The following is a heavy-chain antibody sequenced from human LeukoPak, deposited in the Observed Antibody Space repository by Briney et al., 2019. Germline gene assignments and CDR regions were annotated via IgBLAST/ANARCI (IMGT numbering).Heavy chain of an antibody. CDR3: ARGRFGDPLNY. CDR1: GFTFSNYA. Sequence: GGSLRLSCAASGFTFSNYAMSWVRQAPGKGLEWVSIISGSGGGTYYADSVKGRFTISKDNSKNTVDLLMHSVTAEDTALYYCARGRFGDPLNYWGQGTLVTVSS. CDR2: ISGSGGGT. V-gene: IGHV3-23*01. D-gene: IGHD3-10*01. J-gene: IGHJ4*02.